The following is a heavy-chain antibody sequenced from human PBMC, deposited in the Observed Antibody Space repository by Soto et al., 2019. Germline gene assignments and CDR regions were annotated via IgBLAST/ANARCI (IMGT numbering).Heavy chain of an antibody. J-gene: IGHJ6*02. CDR3: ARDASAAYYSYYGMDV. Sequence: QVQLQESGPGLVKPSETLSLTCTVSAGSVSSGSYYWSWIRQPPGKGLEWIGYIFYSGSTNYNPSLESRITISVDTSKNQFSLRLSSVTAADTAVYYCARDASAAYYSYYGMDVWGQGTAVTVSS. D-gene: IGHD6-13*01. CDR2: IFYSGST. CDR1: AGSVSSGSYY. V-gene: IGHV4-61*01.